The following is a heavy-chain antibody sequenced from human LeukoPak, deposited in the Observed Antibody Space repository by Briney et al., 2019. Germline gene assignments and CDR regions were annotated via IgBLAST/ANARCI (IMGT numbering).Heavy chain of an antibody. V-gene: IGHV1-2*02. D-gene: IGHD3-10*02. Sequence: ASVKVSCKASGYTFTGYYMHWVRQAPGQGLEWMGWINPNSGGTNYAQKFQGRVTMTRDTSISTAYMELSRLRSDDTAVYYCARAVEACSGWFDPWGQGTLVTVSS. CDR3: ARAVEACSGWFDP. J-gene: IGHJ5*02. CDR1: GYTFTGYY. CDR2: INPNSGGT.